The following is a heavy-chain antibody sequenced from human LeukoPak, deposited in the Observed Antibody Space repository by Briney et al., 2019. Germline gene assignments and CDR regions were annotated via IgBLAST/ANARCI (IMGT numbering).Heavy chain of an antibody. CDR1: GFSISSGFY. V-gene: IGHV4-61*01. J-gene: IGHJ3*02. CDR2: INYSGNT. D-gene: IGHD2-15*01. Sequence: PSETLSHTCTVSGFSISSGFYWSWIRQPPGKGLEWIGYINYSGNTNYNPFLKSRVTISVDTSKNQFSLKLSSVTAADTAVYYCARGYCSNFSCSDAYDMWGQGTMVTVSS. CDR3: ARGYCSNFSCSDAYDM.